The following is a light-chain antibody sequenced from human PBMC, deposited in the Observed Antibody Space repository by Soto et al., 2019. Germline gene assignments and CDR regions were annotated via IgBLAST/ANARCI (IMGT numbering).Light chain of an antibody. CDR1: SSDVGTYKY. CDR3: CSYAGSYTHV. V-gene: IGLV2-11*01. Sequence: QSVLTQPPSASGSPGQSVTISCTGTSSDVGTYKYVSWYQQHPGKAPKLMIYEVTKRPSGVPDRFSGSKSGNTASLAISGLQAEDEAEYYCCSYAGSYTHVFGTGTKVTVL. CDR2: EVT. J-gene: IGLJ1*01.